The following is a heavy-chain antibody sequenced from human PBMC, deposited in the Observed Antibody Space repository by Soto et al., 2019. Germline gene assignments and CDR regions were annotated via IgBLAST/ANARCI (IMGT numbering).Heavy chain of an antibody. D-gene: IGHD1-1*01. Sequence: EVQLLESGGGLIQTGGSLRLSCAASGFTLSAYAMGWVRQAPGKGLEWVSTIHGGGGATHYADSVKGRFTISRDDSKNTLYAQMNSLRAEDTAVYYCAKFEGHPLEYWYLDFWGRGTLVTVSS. CDR2: IHGGGGAT. CDR1: GFTLSAYA. J-gene: IGHJ2*01. CDR3: AKFEGHPLEYWYLDF. V-gene: IGHV3-23*01.